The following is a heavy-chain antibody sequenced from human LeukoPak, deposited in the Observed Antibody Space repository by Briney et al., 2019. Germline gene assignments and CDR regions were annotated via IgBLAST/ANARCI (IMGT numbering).Heavy chain of an antibody. Sequence: PGGSLRLPCAASGFTFDDYAMHWVRQAPGKGLEWVSGISWNSGSIGYADSVKGRFTISRDNAKNSLYLQMNSLRAEDTALYYCAKGITIFGVGGGFDYWGQGTLVTVSS. CDR1: GFTFDDYA. J-gene: IGHJ4*02. D-gene: IGHD3-3*01. V-gene: IGHV3-9*01. CDR3: AKGITIFGVGGGFDY. CDR2: ISWNSGSI.